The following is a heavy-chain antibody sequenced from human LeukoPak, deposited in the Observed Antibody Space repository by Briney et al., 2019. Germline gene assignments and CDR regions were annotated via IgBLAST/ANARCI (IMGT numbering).Heavy chain of an antibody. CDR2: INHSGST. J-gene: IGHJ3*02. Sequence: KASETLSLTCAVYGGSFSDYYWSWLRQPPGKGLEWIGEINHSGSTNYNPSLKSRVTISVDTSKNQFSLKLSSVTAADTAVYYCARFDPSDAFDIWGQGTMVTVSS. D-gene: IGHD2-2*01. CDR1: GGSFSDYY. V-gene: IGHV4-34*01. CDR3: ARFDPSDAFDI.